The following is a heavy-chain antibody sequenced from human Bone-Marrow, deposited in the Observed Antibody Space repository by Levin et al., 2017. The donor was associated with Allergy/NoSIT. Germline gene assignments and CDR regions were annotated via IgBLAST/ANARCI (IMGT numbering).Heavy chain of an antibody. CDR2: VSHSGSA. V-gene: IGHV4-59*13. CDR3: ARLSAGAADP. CDR1: GVFLNNFH. Sequence: SQTLSLPCPVSGVFLNNFHWGWIRQPPGKGLELIGYVSHSGSAIYNPSLESRVTISVGTSKTHFSLELSSVTAADAAVYYCARLSAGAADPWGQGTLVTVSS. D-gene: IGHD2-15*01. J-gene: IGHJ5*02.